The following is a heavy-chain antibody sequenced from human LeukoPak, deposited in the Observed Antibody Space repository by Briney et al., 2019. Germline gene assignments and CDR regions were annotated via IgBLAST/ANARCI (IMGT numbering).Heavy chain of an antibody. Sequence: GGSLRLSCAASGFTLSDYEMNWVRQAPGKGLEWLSYISTGGRTVKYADSVKGRFTISRDNARSSLFLQMSNLRVEDTAVYFCARGATVTYYFDHWGQGILVAVSS. V-gene: IGHV3-48*03. CDR3: ARGATVTYYFDH. CDR2: ISTGGRTV. D-gene: IGHD4-17*01. CDR1: GFTLSDYE. J-gene: IGHJ4*02.